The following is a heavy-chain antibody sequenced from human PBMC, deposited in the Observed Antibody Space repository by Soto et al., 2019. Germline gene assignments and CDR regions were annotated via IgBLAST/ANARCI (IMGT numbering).Heavy chain of an antibody. CDR2: IYYSGST. J-gene: IGHJ5*02. D-gene: IGHD3-16*01. CDR3: VREGGDNWLDP. V-gene: IGHV4-30-4*01. CDR1: GGSISSGDYY. Sequence: SETLSLTCTVSGGSISSGDYYWSWIRQPPGKGLEWIGYIYYSGSTFYNPSLKNRVTISLDTSKIQFSLKLSSVTAADTAVYYCVREGGDNWLDPCGQGPLVTVYS.